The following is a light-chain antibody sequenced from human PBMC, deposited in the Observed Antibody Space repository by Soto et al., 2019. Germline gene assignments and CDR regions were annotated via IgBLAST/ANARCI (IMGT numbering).Light chain of an antibody. CDR3: QQRSNWPPAIT. V-gene: IGKV3-11*01. J-gene: IGKJ5*01. CDR1: QTFSSH. CDR2: DAS. Sequence: EIVLTQSPATLSLSPGERATLSCRASQTFSSHLAWYQQKPGQAPRHLIYDASKRATGIPARFSGRGSGTDFTLTISSLEPEDFAVYYCQQRSNWPPAITFGQGTRLEIK.